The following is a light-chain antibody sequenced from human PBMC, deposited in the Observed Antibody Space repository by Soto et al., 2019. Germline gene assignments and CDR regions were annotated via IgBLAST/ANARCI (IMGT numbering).Light chain of an antibody. J-gene: IGKJ2*01. V-gene: IGKV3-15*01. CDR2: GAI. CDR1: QSVSTN. CDR3: QHYNNWPPYA. Sequence: EIVMTQSPATLSVSPGERATLSCRASQSVSTNLAWYQQRPGQAPRLLIYGAITRTIGIPARFSGSGSGTEFTLTISSLQSEDFAVYYCQHYNNWPPYAFGQGTKLAIK.